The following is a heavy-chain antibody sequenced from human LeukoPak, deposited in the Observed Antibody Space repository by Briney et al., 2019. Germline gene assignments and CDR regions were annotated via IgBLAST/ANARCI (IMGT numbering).Heavy chain of an antibody. V-gene: IGHV3-9*03. CDR3: AKESIAVVRGYFDL. J-gene: IGHJ2*01. D-gene: IGHD6-6*01. Sequence: GGSLRLSCAASGFTFDDYAMHWVRQAPGKGLEWVSSISWNSGSIGYADSVKGRFTISRDNAKNSLYLQMNSLRAEDMALYYCAKESIAVVRGYFDLWGRGTLVTVSS. CDR2: ISWNSGSI. CDR1: GFTFDDYA.